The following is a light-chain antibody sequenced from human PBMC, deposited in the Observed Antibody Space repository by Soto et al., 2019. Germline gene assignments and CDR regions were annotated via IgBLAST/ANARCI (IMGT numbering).Light chain of an antibody. Sequence: QSVLTQPASVSGSPGQSITISCTGTSSDVGDYNYVSWYQHHPGKAPKLIIYDVTNRPSGVSNPFSGSKSGNTASLTISGLQPEDEPDYYCSSYTTSNSRQIVFGTGTKVTVL. CDR3: SSYTTSNSRQIV. J-gene: IGLJ1*01. CDR1: SSDVGDYNY. CDR2: DVT. V-gene: IGLV2-14*03.